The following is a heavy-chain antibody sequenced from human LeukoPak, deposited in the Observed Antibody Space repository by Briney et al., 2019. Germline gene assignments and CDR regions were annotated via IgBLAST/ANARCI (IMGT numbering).Heavy chain of an antibody. D-gene: IGHD6-13*01. CDR2: IVVGSGNT. V-gene: IGHV1-58*01. CDR1: GFTFTGSA. J-gene: IGHJ5*01. CDR3: AADQIAAAGTEKWFDT. Sequence: GASVKVSCKASGFTFTGSAVQWVRQARGQRLEWIGWIVVGSGNTNYAQKFQERVTITRDISTSTAYIELSSLRSEDTAVYYCAADQIAAAGTEKWFDTWGHGTLVTVSS.